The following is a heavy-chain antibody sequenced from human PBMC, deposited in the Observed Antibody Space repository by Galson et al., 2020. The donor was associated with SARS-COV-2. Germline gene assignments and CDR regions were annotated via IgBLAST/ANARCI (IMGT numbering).Heavy chain of an antibody. J-gene: IGHJ4*02. CDR3: AGLRSTFLGVLTDCDS. CDR1: GDSMTGYY. CDR2: IYYSGST. D-gene: IGHD3-3*01. Sequence: SQTLSLTCTVSGDSMTGYYWSWIRQPPGKGLGWIGNIYYSGSTHYQSSLKSRVTISVDTSKKQVYLNLTSVTAADTAVYYWAGLRSTFLGVLTDCDSWGQGTLVSVSS. V-gene: IGHV4-59*01.